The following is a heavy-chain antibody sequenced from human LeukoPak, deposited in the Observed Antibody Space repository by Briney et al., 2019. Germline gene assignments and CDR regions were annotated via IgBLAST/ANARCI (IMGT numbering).Heavy chain of an antibody. CDR1: GLSNSDYG. CDR3: ARDLSATWYSLAY. D-gene: IGHD2-15*01. Sequence: GGSLRLSCVGAGLSNSDYGMSWVRQAPGKGLEGVAGIDWNGDASSYSDSVKGRFTISRDNAESSLYLEMNSLRDDDTALYFCARDLSATWYSLAYWGQGTLVTVSS. V-gene: IGHV3-20*04. J-gene: IGHJ4*02. CDR2: IDWNGDAS.